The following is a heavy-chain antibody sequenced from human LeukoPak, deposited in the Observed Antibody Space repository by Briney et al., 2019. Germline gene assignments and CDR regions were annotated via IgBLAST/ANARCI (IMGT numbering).Heavy chain of an antibody. CDR1: GGSFRGNF. CDR3: ARSPLITMVRGAKRTHGGYFDF. V-gene: IGHV4-34*01. Sequence: PSETLSLTCAVYGGSFRGNFWSWVRQPPGKGPEWIGEINQRGSTDYNPSLKSRVAISVDTSKNQFSLRLSSVTAADTAVYDRARSPLITMVRGAKRTHGGYFDFWGQGTLVPVSS. J-gene: IGHJ4*02. CDR2: INQRGST. D-gene: IGHD3-10*01.